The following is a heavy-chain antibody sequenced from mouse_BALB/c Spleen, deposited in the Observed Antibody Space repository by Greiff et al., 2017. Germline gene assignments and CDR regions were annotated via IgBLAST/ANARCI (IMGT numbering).Heavy chain of an antibody. V-gene: IGHV14-3*02. CDR2: IDPANGNT. J-gene: IGHJ4*01. Sequence: VQLQQSGAELVKPGASVKLSCTASGFNIKDTYMHWVKQRPEQGLEWIGRIDPANGNTKYDPKFQGKATITADTSSNTAYLQLSSLTSEDTAVYYCAITTVVAMDYWGQGTSVTVSS. CDR3: AITTVVAMDY. CDR1: GFNIKDTY. D-gene: IGHD1-1*01.